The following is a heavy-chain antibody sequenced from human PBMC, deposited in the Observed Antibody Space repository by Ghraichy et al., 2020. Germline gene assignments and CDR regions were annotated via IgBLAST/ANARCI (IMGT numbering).Heavy chain of an antibody. CDR3: AKDSRAKYYYDSSGGRFDY. V-gene: IGHV3-23*01. CDR2: ISGSGGST. J-gene: IGHJ4*02. Sequence: GGSLRHSCAASGFTFSSYAMSWVRQAPGKGLEWVSAISGSGGSTYYADSVKGRFTISRDNSKNTLYLQMNSMRAEDTAVYYCAKDSRAKYYYDSSGGRFDYWGQGTLVTVSS. D-gene: IGHD3-22*01. CDR1: GFTFSSYA.